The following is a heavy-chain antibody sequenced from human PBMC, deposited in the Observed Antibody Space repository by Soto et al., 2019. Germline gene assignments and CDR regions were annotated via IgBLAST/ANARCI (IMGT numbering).Heavy chain of an antibody. Sequence: AAVKVSCKASGGTFDKFIMNWVRQTPGRGLEWMGGIVPMLGTPTYAEKFKGRVRISATGSENTTYMEVTSLRAEDTAIYYCARNGTYGSARSHYSGMDVWGQGTTVTVSS. CDR1: GGTFDKFI. CDR2: IVPMLGTP. D-gene: IGHD3-10*01. V-gene: IGHV1-69*13. CDR3: ARNGTYGSARSHYSGMDV. J-gene: IGHJ6*02.